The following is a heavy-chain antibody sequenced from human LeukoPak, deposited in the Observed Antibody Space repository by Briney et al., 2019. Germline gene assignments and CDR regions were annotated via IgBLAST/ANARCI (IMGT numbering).Heavy chain of an antibody. CDR1: GFSFSNYW. D-gene: IGHD3-22*01. V-gene: IGHV3-7*01. Sequence: GGSLRLSCAASGFSFSNYWMSWVRQAPGKGLEWVGHAKQGGSETYYVDSVKGRFTVSRDNAKNSLFLQMNSLRVEDTAMYYCARDLPSSGYWYRDAFDIWGRGTMVTVSS. CDR3: ARDLPSSGYWYRDAFDI. CDR2: AKQGGSET. J-gene: IGHJ3*02.